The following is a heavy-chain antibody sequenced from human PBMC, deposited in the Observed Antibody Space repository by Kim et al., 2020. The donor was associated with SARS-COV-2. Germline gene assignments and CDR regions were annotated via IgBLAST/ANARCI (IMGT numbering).Heavy chain of an antibody. J-gene: IGHJ4*02. D-gene: IGHD3-10*01. V-gene: IGHV3-23*01. CDR3: SLRFGEHFDF. Sequence: GGSLRLSCTAAGFSLRAYRSMNWVRQVPEKGLEWVATIDDAYTRHYSDSVEGRLTISTDSSEKTVFLEMNSLRAEDTALSFWSLRFGEHFDFGGQGTLVT. CDR1: GFSLRAYR. CDR2: IDDAYTR.